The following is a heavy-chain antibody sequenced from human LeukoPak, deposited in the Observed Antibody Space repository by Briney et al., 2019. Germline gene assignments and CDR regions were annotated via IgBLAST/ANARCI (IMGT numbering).Heavy chain of an antibody. Sequence: GASVKVSCKASGYSFTTYDINWVRQATGQGLEWMGWMNLKSGYTGYAQKFQGRVTITRDTSTSTVYMELSSLRSEYTAVYYCARVAGSIDYWGQGTLVTVSS. D-gene: IGHD1-26*01. CDR1: GYSFTTYD. V-gene: IGHV1-8*03. CDR2: MNLKSGYT. CDR3: ARVAGSIDY. J-gene: IGHJ4*02.